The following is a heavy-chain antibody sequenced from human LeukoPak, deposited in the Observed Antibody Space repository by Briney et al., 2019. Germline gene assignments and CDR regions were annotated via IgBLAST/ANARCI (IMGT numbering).Heavy chain of an antibody. J-gene: IGHJ4*02. CDR3: ARRGDGSYYYDY. V-gene: IGHV6-1*01. CDR2: TYFMSRWIH. D-gene: IGHD3-16*01. Sequence: SQTLSLTCAISGDSVSNSIATWAWIRQSPSGVLEWLGRTYFMSRWIHDYADSVKSRTVIDADTSKHQFSLLLKSVRPDDTALYYCARRGDGSYYYDYWGQGTLVTVSS. CDR1: GDSVSNSIAT.